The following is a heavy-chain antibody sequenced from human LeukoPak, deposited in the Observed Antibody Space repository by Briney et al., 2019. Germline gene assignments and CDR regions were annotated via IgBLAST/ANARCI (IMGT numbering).Heavy chain of an antibody. CDR1: GFTFSSYG. V-gene: IGHV3-30*03. CDR2: ISHDGTKK. CDR3: ARDQYCSGGSCYSVRGVYFDY. Sequence: GGSLRLSCAASGFTFSSYGMHWVRQAPGKGLEWVAVISHDGTKKYSADSVRGRFSLSRDNSKNTLYLQMNSLRAEDTAVYYCARDQYCSGGSCYSVRGVYFDYWGQGTLVTVSS. J-gene: IGHJ4*02. D-gene: IGHD2-15*01.